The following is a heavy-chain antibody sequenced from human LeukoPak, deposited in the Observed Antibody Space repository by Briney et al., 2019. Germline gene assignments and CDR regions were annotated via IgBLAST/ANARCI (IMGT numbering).Heavy chain of an antibody. CDR2: INPNSGVT. V-gene: IGHV1-2*02. CDR1: GYTFTGYY. D-gene: IGHD6-19*01. J-gene: IGHJ4*02. Sequence: ASVKVSCKASGYTFTGYYMHWVRQAPGQGLEWMGWINPNSGVTNYTQKFQGRVTMTRDTSITTAYMDLNRLRSDDTAVYYCARDRIAVAGPDYWGQGTLVTVSS. CDR3: ARDRIAVAGPDY.